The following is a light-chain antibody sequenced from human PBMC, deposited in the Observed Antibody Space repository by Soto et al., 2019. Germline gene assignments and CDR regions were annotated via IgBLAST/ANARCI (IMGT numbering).Light chain of an antibody. CDR3: QQYNNWPRT. CDR2: GAS. Sequence: EIGMTHSAAALCVSRGVXXALXGRASQSFSSNLAWYQQKPGQAPRLLIYGASTRATGVPARFSGSGSGTEFTLTISSLQSEDFAVYYCQQYNNWPRTFGQGTRLEIK. J-gene: IGKJ5*01. CDR1: QSFSSN. V-gene: IGKV3-15*01.